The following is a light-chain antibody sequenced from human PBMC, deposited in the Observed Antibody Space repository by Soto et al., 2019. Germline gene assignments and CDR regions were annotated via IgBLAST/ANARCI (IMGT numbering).Light chain of an antibody. CDR2: GAS. J-gene: IGKJ1*01. Sequence: EIVLTHSPGTLSFSPGERATLSCRASQSVSSSYLAWYQQKPGQAPRLLIYGASSRATGIPDRFSGSGSGKDLTLIISRLEPEDFAMYYCQQYGSSHRTLGQGTKVDIK. V-gene: IGKV3-20*01. CDR3: QQYGSSHRT. CDR1: QSVSSSY.